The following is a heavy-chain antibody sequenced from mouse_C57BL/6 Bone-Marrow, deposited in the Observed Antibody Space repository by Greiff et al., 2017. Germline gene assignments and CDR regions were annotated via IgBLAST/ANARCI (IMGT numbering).Heavy chain of an antibody. CDR3: ARRGITAYFDY. CDR2: ISGGGSYT. D-gene: IGHD2-4*01. CDR1: GFTFSSYG. Sequence: EVHLVESGGDLVKPGGSLKLSCAASGFTFSSYGMSWVRQTPDKRLEWVATISGGGSYTYYPDSVKGRFTISRDNAKNTLYLQMSSLKSEDTAMYYCARRGITAYFDYWGQGTTLTVSS. V-gene: IGHV5-6*01. J-gene: IGHJ2*01.